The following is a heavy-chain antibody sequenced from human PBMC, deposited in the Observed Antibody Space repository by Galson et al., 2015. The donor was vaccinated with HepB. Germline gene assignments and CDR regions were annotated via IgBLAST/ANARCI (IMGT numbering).Heavy chain of an antibody. D-gene: IGHD6-6*01. V-gene: IGHV4-59*01. J-gene: IGHJ4*02. Sequence: ATLSLTCTVSGGSIGSYYWSWIRQPPGKGLEWIGYIFSGGSVNYNPSLKSRLTISVDTSKNQFSLKLSSVTAADTAVYYCARGERGAAPPGYWGQGILVTVSS. CDR1: GGSIGSYY. CDR3: ARGERGAAPPGY. CDR2: IFSGGSV.